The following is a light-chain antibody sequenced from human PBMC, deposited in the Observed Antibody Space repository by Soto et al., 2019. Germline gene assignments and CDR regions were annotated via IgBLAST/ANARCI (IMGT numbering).Light chain of an antibody. Sequence: EIVMTQSPATLSVSPGERVTVSCRASESVSSNLAWYQQKAGQAPRRLIYGASTRATGIPARFSGSGSGTEFTLTISTLQSEDVAIYYCQQYNSWPPYTFGQGTKLEI. J-gene: IGKJ2*01. CDR2: GAS. CDR3: QQYNSWPPYT. CDR1: ESVSSN. V-gene: IGKV3-15*01.